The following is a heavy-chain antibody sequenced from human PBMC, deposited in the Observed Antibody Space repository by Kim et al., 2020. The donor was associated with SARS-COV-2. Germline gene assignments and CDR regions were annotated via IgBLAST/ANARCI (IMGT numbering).Heavy chain of an antibody. D-gene: IGHD5-12*01. CDR2: IIPIFGTA. CDR1: GGTFSSYA. Sequence: SVKVSCKASGGTFSSYAISWVRQAPGQGLEWMGGIIPIFGTANYAQKFQGRVTITADESTSTAYMELSSLRSEDTAVYYCARDYGYSGYDFPYFDYWGQGTLVTVSS. J-gene: IGHJ4*02. CDR3: ARDYGYSGYDFPYFDY. V-gene: IGHV1-69*13.